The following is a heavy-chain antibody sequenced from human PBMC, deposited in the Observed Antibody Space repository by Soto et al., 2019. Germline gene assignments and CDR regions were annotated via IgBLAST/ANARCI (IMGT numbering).Heavy chain of an antibody. CDR3: AKDRGSGGYYVS. J-gene: IGHJ5*02. D-gene: IGHD6-19*01. V-gene: IGHV3-23*01. CDR2: ISGSGGST. CDR1: GFTFSSYA. Sequence: EVQLLESGGGLVQPGGSLRLSCAASGFTFSSYAMSWVRQAPGEGLEWVSAISGSGGSTYYADSVKGRLTISRDNSENTLYLQMNSLRAEDTAVYYCAKDRGSGGYYVSWGQGTLVTVSS.